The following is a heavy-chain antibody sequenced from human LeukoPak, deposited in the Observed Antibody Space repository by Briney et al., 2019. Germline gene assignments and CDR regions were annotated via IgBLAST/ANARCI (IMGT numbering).Heavy chain of an antibody. Sequence: QPGGSLRLSCAASGFTFDDYAMHWVRQAPGKGLEWVPGISWNSGSIGYADSVKGRFTISRDNAKNSLYLQMNSLRAEDTAVYYCARDDIAVATCFDYWGQGTLVTVSS. CDR1: GFTFDDYA. V-gene: IGHV3-9*01. CDR3: ARDDIAVATCFDY. CDR2: ISWNSGSI. J-gene: IGHJ4*02. D-gene: IGHD6-19*01.